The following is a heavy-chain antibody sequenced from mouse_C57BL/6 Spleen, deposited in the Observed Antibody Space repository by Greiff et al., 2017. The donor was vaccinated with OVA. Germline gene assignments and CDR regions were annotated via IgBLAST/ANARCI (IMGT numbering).Heavy chain of an antibody. CDR1: GYSFTSYY. J-gene: IGHJ1*03. CDR3: ARGGYYYGSSYVGYFDV. V-gene: IGHV1-66*01. Sequence: VQVVESGPELVKPGASVKISCKASGYSFTSYYIHWVKQRPGQGLEWIGWIYPGSGNTKYNEKFKGKATLTADTSSSTAYMQLSSLTSEDSAVYYCARGGYYYGSSYVGYFDVWGTGTTVTVSS. CDR2: IYPGSGNT. D-gene: IGHD1-1*01.